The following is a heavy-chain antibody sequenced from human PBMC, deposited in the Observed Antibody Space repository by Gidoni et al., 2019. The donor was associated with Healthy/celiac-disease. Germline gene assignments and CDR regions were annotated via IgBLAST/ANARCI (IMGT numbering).Heavy chain of an antibody. D-gene: IGHD3-10*01. CDR3: AIGARYYYGSGSFGY. CDR2: INHSGST. Sequence: QVQLQQWGAGLLKPSETLSLTCAVYGGSFSGYYWSWLRQPPGKGLEWIGEINHSGSTNYNPSLKIRGTISVDTSKNQFSLKLSSVTAADTAVYYCAIGARYYYGSGSFGYWGQGTLVTVSS. V-gene: IGHV4-34*01. J-gene: IGHJ4*02. CDR1: GGSFSGYY.